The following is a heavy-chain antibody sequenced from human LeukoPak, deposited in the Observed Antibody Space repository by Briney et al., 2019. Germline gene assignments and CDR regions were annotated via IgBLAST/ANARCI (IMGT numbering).Heavy chain of an antibody. CDR3: ASSLIEYYYYGMDV. Sequence: SETLSLTCTVSGGSISSYYWRWIRQPPGKGLEWIGYIYYSGSTNYNPSLKSRVTISVDTSKNQFSLKLSSVTAADTAVYYCASSLIEYYYYGMDVWGQGTTVTVSS. J-gene: IGHJ6*02. CDR1: GGSISSYY. V-gene: IGHV4-59*08. CDR2: IYYSGST.